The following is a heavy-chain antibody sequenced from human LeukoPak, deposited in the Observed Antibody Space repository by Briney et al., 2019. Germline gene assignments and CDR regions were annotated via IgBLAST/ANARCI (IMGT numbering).Heavy chain of an antibody. J-gene: IGHJ4*02. Sequence: PGGSLRLSCSVSGITVSNYGMSWVRQAPGKGLEWVAGISDSGGGTKYADSVKGQFTISRDNPKNTLYLQMNSLRAEDTAVYFCAKRGVVIRVILVGFHKEAYYFDSRGQGALVTDSS. CDR3: AKRGVVIRVILVGFHKEAYYFDS. D-gene: IGHD3-22*01. V-gene: IGHV3-23*01. CDR2: ISDSGGGT. CDR1: GITVSNYG.